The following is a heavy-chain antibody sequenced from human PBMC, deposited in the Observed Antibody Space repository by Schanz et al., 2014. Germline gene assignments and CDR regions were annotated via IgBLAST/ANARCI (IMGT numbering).Heavy chain of an antibody. V-gene: IGHV1-2*02. D-gene: IGHD4-17*01. J-gene: IGHJ4*02. CDR3: ARELRLEYYFDY. Sequence: QVQLVESGGGVVQPGRSLRLSCAASGFTFRSHGMHWVRQAPGQGLEWMGRINPNSGGTNYAQKFQGRVTMTRDTSISTAYMELSSLRSDDTAVYYCARELRLEYYFDYWGQGTQVTVSS. CDR1: GFTFRSHG. CDR2: INPNSGGT.